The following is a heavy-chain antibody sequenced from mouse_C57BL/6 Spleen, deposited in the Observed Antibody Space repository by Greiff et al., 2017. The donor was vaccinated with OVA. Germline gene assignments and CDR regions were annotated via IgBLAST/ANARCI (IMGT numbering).Heavy chain of an antibody. CDR1: GFNIKNTY. V-gene: IGHV14-3*01. CDR2: IDPANGNT. CDR3: ASPITTVVAPFDY. Sequence: EVQLQQSVAELVRPGASVKLSCTASGFNIKNTYMHWVKQRPEQGLEWIGRIDPANGNTKYAPKFQGKATITADTSSNTAYLQLSGLTSEDTAIYYCASPITTVVAPFDYWGQGTTLTVSS. J-gene: IGHJ2*01. D-gene: IGHD1-1*01.